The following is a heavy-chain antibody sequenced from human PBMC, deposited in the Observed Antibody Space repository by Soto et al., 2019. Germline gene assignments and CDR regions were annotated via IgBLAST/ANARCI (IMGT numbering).Heavy chain of an antibody. Sequence: SETKSVPKSVAGGKSVDRGYYCSRKRKPPGKGLEWIGYIYYSGSTYYNPSLKSRVTISVDTSKNQFSLKLSSVTAADTAVYYCARAEVDTAMAQFDYWGQGTLVTVSS. J-gene: IGHJ4*02. D-gene: IGHD5-18*01. V-gene: IGHV4-30-4*01. CDR2: IYYSGST. CDR1: GGKSVDRGYY. CDR3: ARAEVDTAMAQFDY.